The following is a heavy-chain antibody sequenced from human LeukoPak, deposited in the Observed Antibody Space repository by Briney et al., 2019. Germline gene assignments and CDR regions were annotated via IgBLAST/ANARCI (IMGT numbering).Heavy chain of an antibody. Sequence: QSGGSLKLSCAASGFTFSDSAMHWVRQASGKGLEWVGCIRSKANSYATAYAASVEGRFIISRDDSKNTVYLQMNSLKTDDTAVYYCANRGDQHYWGQGTLVTVSS. CDR1: GFTFSDSA. J-gene: IGHJ4*02. D-gene: IGHD3-10*01. CDR2: IRSKANSYAT. CDR3: ANRGDQHY. V-gene: IGHV3-73*01.